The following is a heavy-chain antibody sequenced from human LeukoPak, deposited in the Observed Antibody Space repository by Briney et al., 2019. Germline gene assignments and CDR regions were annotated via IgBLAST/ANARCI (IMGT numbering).Heavy chain of an antibody. D-gene: IGHD3-22*01. J-gene: IGHJ4*02. CDR3: VKDLTYESSGSVFDY. Sequence: PGESLRLSCAASGFTFDDYTMHWVRQAPGKTLEWVSLISWDGTTYYADSMKGRFTISRDNSKNSLYLQMDTLRSEDSAFYYCVKDLTYESSGSVFDYWGQGTLVTVSS. CDR2: ISWDGTT. CDR1: GFTFDDYT. V-gene: IGHV3-43*01.